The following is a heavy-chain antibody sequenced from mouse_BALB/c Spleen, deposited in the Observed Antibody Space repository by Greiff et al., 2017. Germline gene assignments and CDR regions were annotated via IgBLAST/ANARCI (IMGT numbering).Heavy chain of an antibody. Sequence: EVQLQQSGAELVKPGASVKLSCTASGFNIKDTYMHWVKQRPEQGLEWIGRIDPANGNTKYDPKFQGKATITADTSSNTAYLQLSSLTSEDTAVYYCARKRVGRGGLDYWGQGTTLTVSS. V-gene: IGHV14-3*02. CDR1: GFNIKDTY. CDR2: IDPANGNT. J-gene: IGHJ2*01. D-gene: IGHD4-1*01. CDR3: ARKRVGRGGLDY.